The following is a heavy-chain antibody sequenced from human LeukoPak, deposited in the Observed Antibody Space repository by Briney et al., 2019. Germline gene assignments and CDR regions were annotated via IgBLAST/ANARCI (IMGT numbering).Heavy chain of an antibody. CDR2: INESGDSK. J-gene: IGHJ4*02. Sequence: MAGGSLRLSCATSGFAFSNCYMGWIRQAPGKGLEWISDINESGDSKFYADSVKGRLTISRDNAKNSLHLQMSSLRAEDTAVYYCARRTYSNHFFDYWGQGTLVTVSS. CDR3: ARRTYSNHFFDY. CDR1: GFAFSNCY. V-gene: IGHV3-11*01. D-gene: IGHD4-11*01.